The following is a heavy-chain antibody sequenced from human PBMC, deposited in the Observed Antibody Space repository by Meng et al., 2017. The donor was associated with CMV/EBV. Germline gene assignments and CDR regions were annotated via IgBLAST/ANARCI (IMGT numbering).Heavy chain of an antibody. D-gene: IGHD2-2*01. Sequence: SETLSLTCTVSGGSISSSSYYWGWIRQPPGKGLEWIGSIYYSGSTYYNPSLKSRVTISVDTSKNQFSLKLSSVTAADTAVYYCARWRLPIAVVPAYYFDYWGQGTLVTVSS. CDR3: ARWRLPIAVVPAYYFDY. J-gene: IGHJ4*02. V-gene: IGHV4-39*07. CDR2: IYYSGST. CDR1: GGSISSSSYY.